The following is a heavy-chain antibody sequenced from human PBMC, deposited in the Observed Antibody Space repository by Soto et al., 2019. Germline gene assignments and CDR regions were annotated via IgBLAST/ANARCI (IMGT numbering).Heavy chain of an antibody. J-gene: IGHJ5*02. Sequence: PSDTLSLTCTVSGGSISIYYWSWIRQPPGKGLEWIGYIYYSGSTNYNPSLKSRVTISVDTSKNQFSLKLSSVTAADTAVYYCARVGRYYYDSSGYRNWFDPWGQGTLVTVSS. CDR3: ARVGRYYYDSSGYRNWFDP. CDR1: GGSISIYY. CDR2: IYYSGST. V-gene: IGHV4-59*01. D-gene: IGHD3-22*01.